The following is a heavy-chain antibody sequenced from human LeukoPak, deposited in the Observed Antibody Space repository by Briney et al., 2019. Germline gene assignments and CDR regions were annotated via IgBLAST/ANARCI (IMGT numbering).Heavy chain of an antibody. CDR2: TYYRSKWYN. D-gene: IGHD3-22*01. CDR1: GDSVSSNSAA. Sequence: SQTLSLSCAISGDSVSSNSAAWNWIRQSPSRGLEWLGRTYYRSKWYNDYAVSVKSRITINPDTSKNQFSLKLSSVTAADTAVYYCARVLGDDSSGYYGDAFDIWGQGTMVTVSS. CDR3: ARVLGDDSSGYYGDAFDI. V-gene: IGHV6-1*01. J-gene: IGHJ3*02.